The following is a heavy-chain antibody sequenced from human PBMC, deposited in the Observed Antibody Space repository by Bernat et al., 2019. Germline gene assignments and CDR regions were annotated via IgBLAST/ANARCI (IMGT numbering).Heavy chain of an antibody. J-gene: IGHJ5*02. Sequence: QVQLVESGGGVVQPGRSLRLSCAASGFTFSSYGMHWVRQAPGKGLEWVAVIWYDGSNKYYADSVKGRFTVSRDNSEITLYLQMDSLRAEDTAVYYCARDIDTSSHYSNFDPWGQGTLVTVSS. V-gene: IGHV3-33*01. CDR3: ARDIDTSSHYSNFDP. CDR2: IWYDGSNK. CDR1: GFTFSSYG. D-gene: IGHD3-3*01.